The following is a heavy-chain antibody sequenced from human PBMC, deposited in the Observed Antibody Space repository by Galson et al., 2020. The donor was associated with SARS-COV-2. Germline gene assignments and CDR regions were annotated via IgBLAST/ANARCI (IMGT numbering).Heavy chain of an antibody. CDR3: AKLGGCGYYYEYYVMDV. J-gene: IGHJ6*01. D-gene: IGHD2-21*01. CDR2: ISYDGSNN. Sequence: GESLRLSCSASGFTFSSYGMHWVRQPPGQGLELEAVISYDGSNNYYADSLNGRFTISRDNTKNTLYLQMNSLIAEDTDVYYCAKLGGCGYYYEYYVMDVWGEGSADTVAS. V-gene: IGHV3-30*18. CDR1: GFTFSSYG.